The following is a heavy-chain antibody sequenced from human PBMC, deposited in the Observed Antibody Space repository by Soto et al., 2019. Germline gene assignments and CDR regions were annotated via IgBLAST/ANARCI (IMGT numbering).Heavy chain of an antibody. CDR1: GGSFSGYY. D-gene: IGHD3-10*01. CDR2: INHSGST. CDR3: ARGGTMVRGVIYYYYYYGMDV. V-gene: IGHV4-34*01. Sequence: SETLSLTCAADGGSFSGYYWSWIRQPPGKGLEWIGEINHSGSTNYNPSLKSRVTISVDTSKNQFSLKLSSVTAADTAVYYCARGGTMVRGVIYYYYYYGMDVWGQGTTVTVSS. J-gene: IGHJ6*02.